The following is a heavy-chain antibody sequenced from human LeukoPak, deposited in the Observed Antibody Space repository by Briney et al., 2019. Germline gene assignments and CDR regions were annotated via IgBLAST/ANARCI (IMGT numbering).Heavy chain of an antibody. V-gene: IGHV1-18*04. CDR2: ITAYDSGDT. D-gene: IGHD2-15*01. Sequence: GASVKVSCKASGYTFTGYYMHWVRQAPGQGLEWMGWITAYDSGDTKYAQDFQGRVTMTTDTSTSTAYMELRSLTSDDTAVYYCARDQGWCSGGSCYGVYWGQGTLVTVSS. CDR1: GYTFTGYY. CDR3: ARDQGWCSGGSCYGVY. J-gene: IGHJ4*02.